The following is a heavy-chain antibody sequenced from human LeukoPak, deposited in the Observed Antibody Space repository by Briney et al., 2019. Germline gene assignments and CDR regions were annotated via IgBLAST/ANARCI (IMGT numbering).Heavy chain of an antibody. CDR2: ISSSSGTI. CDR1: GFTFSSYS. J-gene: IGHJ5*02. V-gene: IGHV3-48*02. CDR3: VRDRAGGNPVWFDP. D-gene: IGHD4-23*01. Sequence: LAGGSLRLSCAASGFTFSSYSMDWVRQAPGKGLEWISFISSSSGTIYCADSVKGRFTISRDNAKNSLYLQMNSLRDEDTAVYYCVRDRAGGNPVWFDPWGQGTLVTVSS.